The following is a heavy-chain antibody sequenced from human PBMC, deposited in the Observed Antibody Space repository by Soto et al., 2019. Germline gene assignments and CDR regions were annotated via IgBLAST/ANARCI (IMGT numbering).Heavy chain of an antibody. D-gene: IGHD2-15*01. V-gene: IGHV4-59*01. J-gene: IGHJ5*02. CDR1: GGTISGYY. CDR3: ARGVRLRGYCNSGPCYHCFDT. Sequence: SETLSLTCSVSGGTISGYYWSWVRQPPGNELKWIGYVYYTGSANYSPSLKSRVTISVDTSKNQFSLKLNSVTAVDTAMYYCARGVRLRGYCNSGPCYHCFDTWGQGTLVTVSS. CDR2: VYYTGSA.